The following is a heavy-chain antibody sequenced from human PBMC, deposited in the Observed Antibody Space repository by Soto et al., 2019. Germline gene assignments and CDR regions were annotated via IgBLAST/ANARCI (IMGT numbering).Heavy chain of an antibody. CDR2: IIPIFGTA. Sequence: ASVKVSCKASGGTFSSYAISWVRQAPGQGLEWMGGIIPIFGTANYAQKFQGRVTITADESTSTAYMELSSLRSEDTAVYYCARGRAITMVRGSFYGMDVWGQGTTVTVSS. D-gene: IGHD3-10*01. CDR1: GGTFSSYA. CDR3: ARGRAITMVRGSFYGMDV. J-gene: IGHJ6*02. V-gene: IGHV1-69*13.